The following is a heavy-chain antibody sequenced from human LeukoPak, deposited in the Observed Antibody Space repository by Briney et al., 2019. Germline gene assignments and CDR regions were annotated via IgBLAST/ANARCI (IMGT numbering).Heavy chain of an antibody. V-gene: IGHV1-2*02. CDR3: ARDDPGIAAAGS. CDR1: GYTFTGYY. J-gene: IGHJ5*02. D-gene: IGHD6-13*01. Sequence: ASVKVSCKASGYTFTGYYMHWVRQAPGQGLEWMGWINPNSGGTNYAQKFQGRVTMTRDTSISTAYMELGRLRSDDTAVYYCARDDPGIAAAGSWGQGTLVTVSS. CDR2: INPNSGGT.